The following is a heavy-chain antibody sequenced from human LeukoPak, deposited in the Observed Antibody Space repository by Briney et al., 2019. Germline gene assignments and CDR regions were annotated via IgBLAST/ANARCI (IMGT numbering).Heavy chain of an antibody. J-gene: IGHJ4*02. CDR2: ITNKASSYTT. Sequence: GGSLRLSCAASGFTFSDHYMDWVRQAPGKGLEWVGRITNKASSYTTEYAASVKGRFTISRDDSKNSLYLRMNSLKTEDTAVYYCTRGPPDYWGQGTLVTVSS. V-gene: IGHV3-72*01. CDR1: GFTFSDHY. CDR3: TRGPPDY. D-gene: IGHD1-14*01.